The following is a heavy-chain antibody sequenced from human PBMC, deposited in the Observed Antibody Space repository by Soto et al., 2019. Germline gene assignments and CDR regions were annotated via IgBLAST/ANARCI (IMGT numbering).Heavy chain of an antibody. D-gene: IGHD2-21*02. CDR1: GFSFSSYG. V-gene: IGHV3-33*01. J-gene: IGHJ4*02. Sequence: PGGSLRLSCAASGFSFSSYGMHWVRQAPGKGLEWLAVIWYDGSDKYYADSVKGRFTISRDNSKNTLFLQMNSLRAEDTAVYYCARDKGDGWGQGTLVTVSS. CDR2: IWYDGSDK. CDR3: ARDKGDG.